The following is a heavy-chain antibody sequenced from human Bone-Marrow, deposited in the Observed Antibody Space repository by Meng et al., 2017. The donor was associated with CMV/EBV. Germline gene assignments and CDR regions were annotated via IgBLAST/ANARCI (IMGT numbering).Heavy chain of an antibody. Sequence: GGSLRLSCAASGFTFNEYWMTWVRQAPGRGLEWVADISEDGRETHYVDSLKGRFTMSRDNARNSVYLQMNSLRAEDTAVYYCARQYYDFWSGYYNYGMDVWGQGTMVTVSS. V-gene: IGHV3-7*01. D-gene: IGHD3-3*01. CDR2: ISEDGRET. CDR1: GFTFNEYW. CDR3: ARQYYDFWSGYYNYGMDV. J-gene: IGHJ6*02.